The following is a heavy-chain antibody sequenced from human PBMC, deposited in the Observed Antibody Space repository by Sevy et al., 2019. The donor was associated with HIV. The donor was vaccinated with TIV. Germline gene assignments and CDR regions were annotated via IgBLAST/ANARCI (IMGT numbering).Heavy chain of an antibody. CDR1: GYTFTGYY. CDR3: ASQYYYGSGSYYNVRAFDI. Sequence: ASVKVSCKASGYTFTGYYMHWVRQAPGQGLEWMGWINPNSGGTNYAQKFQGRVTMTRDTSISTAYMELSRLRSDDTAVYYCASQYYYGSGSYYNVRAFDIWGQGTMVTVSS. D-gene: IGHD3-10*01. V-gene: IGHV1-2*02. J-gene: IGHJ3*02. CDR2: INPNSGGT.